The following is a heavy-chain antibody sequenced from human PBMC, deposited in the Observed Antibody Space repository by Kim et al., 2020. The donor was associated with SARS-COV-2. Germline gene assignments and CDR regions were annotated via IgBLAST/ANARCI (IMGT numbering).Heavy chain of an antibody. CDR1: GYTFTNNP. CDR2: INLDSGDR. D-gene: IGHD3-10*01. CDR3: TREMRGGGGYFAY. Sequence: ASVKVSCKASGYTFTNNPIHWVRQAPGQRLEWMGWINLDSGDRSYSQNFQGRVIITSDTSASIAYMELNSLRSEDTAVYYCTREMRGGGGYFAYWGQG. J-gene: IGHJ4*02. V-gene: IGHV1-3*01.